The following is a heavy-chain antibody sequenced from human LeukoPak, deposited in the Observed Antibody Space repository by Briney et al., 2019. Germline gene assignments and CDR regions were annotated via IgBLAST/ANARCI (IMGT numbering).Heavy chain of an antibody. Sequence: VASVKVSCKASGYTFTEYYIYWVRQAPGQGLEWMGWINPNSGGTNYAQKFQGRVTMTRDTSISTAYMELSRLTSDDTAVYYCARGRGISSLPYWGQGTLVTVSS. J-gene: IGHJ4*02. D-gene: IGHD6-13*01. CDR3: ARGRGISSLPY. CDR1: GYTFTEYY. CDR2: INPNSGGT. V-gene: IGHV1-2*02.